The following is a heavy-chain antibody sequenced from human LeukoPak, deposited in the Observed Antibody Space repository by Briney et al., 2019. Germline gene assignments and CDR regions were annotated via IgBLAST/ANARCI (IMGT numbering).Heavy chain of an antibody. V-gene: IGHV4-34*01. Sequence: PSETLSLTCAVYGGSFSHYYWSWIRQSPRLGLEWIAEINDSGTSNYNPPLMSRVTISLDKSKNQFPLKLSSATAADTAVYYCARRWNYGRNYYIDVWGTGATVSVSS. CDR2: INDSGTS. CDR1: GGSFSHYY. J-gene: IGHJ6*03. CDR3: ARRWNYGRNYYIDV. D-gene: IGHD1-7*01.